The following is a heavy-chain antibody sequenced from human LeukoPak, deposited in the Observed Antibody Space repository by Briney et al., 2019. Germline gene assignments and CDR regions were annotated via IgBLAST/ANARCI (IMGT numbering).Heavy chain of an antibody. CDR2: ISGSGGST. Sequence: GGSLRLSCAASGFTFSSYGMSWVRQAPGKGLEWVSAISGSGGSTYYADSVKGRFTISRDNSKNTLYLQMNSLRAEDTAVYYCAKRIGYYYDSSGYNADYWGQGTLVTVSS. J-gene: IGHJ4*02. CDR3: AKRIGYYYDSSGYNADY. V-gene: IGHV3-23*01. CDR1: GFTFSSYG. D-gene: IGHD3-22*01.